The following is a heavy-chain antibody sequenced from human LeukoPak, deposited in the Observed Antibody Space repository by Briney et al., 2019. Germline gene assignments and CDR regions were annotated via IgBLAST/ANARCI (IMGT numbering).Heavy chain of an antibody. CDR2: IYYRGST. Sequence: SETLSLTCTVSGGSISSSSYYWGWLRQPPGKGLEWIGYIYYRGSTYYNPSLKSRATISVDTSKNQFSLKLSSVTAADTAVYYCARGVTPFDYWGQGTLVTVSS. V-gene: IGHV4-39*01. J-gene: IGHJ4*02. CDR3: ARGVTPFDY. D-gene: IGHD2-21*02. CDR1: GGSISSSSYY.